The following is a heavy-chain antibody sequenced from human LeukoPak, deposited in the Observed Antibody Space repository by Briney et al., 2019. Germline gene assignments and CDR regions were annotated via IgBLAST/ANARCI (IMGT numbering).Heavy chain of an antibody. D-gene: IGHD3-10*01. CDR1: GFTFGDYG. J-gene: IGHJ4*02. CDR3: TRIYGSGTFLPDY. Sequence: GGSLRLSCTASGFTFGDYGLSWFRQAPGKGLEWVGFIRSNTYGGTTQYAASVKGRFTISRDDSKNIAYLRMNSLKTEDTALYYCTRIYGSGTFLPDYWGQGTLVTVSS. CDR2: IRSNTYGGTT. V-gene: IGHV3-49*03.